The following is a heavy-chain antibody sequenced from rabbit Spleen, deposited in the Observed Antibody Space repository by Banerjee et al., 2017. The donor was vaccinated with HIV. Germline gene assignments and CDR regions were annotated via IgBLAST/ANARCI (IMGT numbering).Heavy chain of an antibody. Sequence: QQQLKETGGGLVQPGGSLTLSCKASGFSLSPHEFNWVRQAPGKGLEWIACVYTGGSGTTWYANWAKGRFTISKTSSTTVTLQMTSLTAADTATYFCARLGHADYPYAYGLKLWGQGTLVTVS. CDR2: VYTGGSGTT. J-gene: IGHJ6*01. V-gene: IGHV1S45*01. CDR1: GFSLSPH. D-gene: IGHD6-1*01. CDR3: ARLGHADYPYAYGLKL.